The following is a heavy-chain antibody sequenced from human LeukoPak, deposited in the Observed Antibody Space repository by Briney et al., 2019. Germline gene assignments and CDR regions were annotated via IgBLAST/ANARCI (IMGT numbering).Heavy chain of an antibody. Sequence: SETLSLTCTVSSYSISSGYYWGWIRQTPGKGLEWIGSIYHSGITSYNPSLKSRVTISVDTSKNQFSLNLSSVTAADTAVYYCARGEWELRVNWFDPWGQGTLVTVSS. D-gene: IGHD1-26*01. CDR2: IYHSGIT. V-gene: IGHV4-38-2*02. J-gene: IGHJ5*02. CDR3: ARGEWELRVNWFDP. CDR1: SYSISSGYY.